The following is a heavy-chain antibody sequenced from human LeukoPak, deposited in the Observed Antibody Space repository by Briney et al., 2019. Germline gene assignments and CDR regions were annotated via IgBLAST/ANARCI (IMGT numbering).Heavy chain of an antibody. J-gene: IGHJ5*02. CDR2: INADGSTR. Sequence: GGSLRLSCAASGFSFSSYWMHWVRRAPGKGLVWVSRINADGSTRSYADSVKGRFTISRDDAKNILYLQMNSLRVEDTAVYYCTRDRGSSWYNWFDPWGQGSLVTVSS. CDR3: TRDRGSSWYNWFDP. V-gene: IGHV3-74*01. D-gene: IGHD6-13*01. CDR1: GFSFSSYW.